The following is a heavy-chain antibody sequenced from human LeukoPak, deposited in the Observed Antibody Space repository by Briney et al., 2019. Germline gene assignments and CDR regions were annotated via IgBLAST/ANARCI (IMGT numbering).Heavy chain of an antibody. CDR1: GFIVGTTY. D-gene: IGHD3-10*01. J-gene: IGHJ3*02. CDR3: ARVPGESFDI. Sequence: GGSLRLSCVASGFIVGTTYLSWVRPAPGKGLECVSVIYSGGSTFYADSVKGRFTISRDNSKNTLYLQMNSLGADDTAVYYCARVPGESFDIWGQGTMVTVSS. CDR2: IYSGGST. V-gene: IGHV3-53*01.